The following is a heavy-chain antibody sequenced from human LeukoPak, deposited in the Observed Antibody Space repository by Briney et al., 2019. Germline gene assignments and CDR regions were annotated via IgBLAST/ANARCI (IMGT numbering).Heavy chain of an antibody. Sequence: GASVKVSCKASGGTFSSYAISWVRQAPGQGLEWMGGIIPIFDTANYAQKFQGRVTITTDESTSTAYMELSSLRSEDTAVYYCARDSSSSVGMDVWGKGTTVTVSS. D-gene: IGHD6-6*01. CDR1: GGTFSSYA. J-gene: IGHJ6*04. CDR3: ARDSSSSVGMDV. CDR2: IIPIFDTA. V-gene: IGHV1-69*05.